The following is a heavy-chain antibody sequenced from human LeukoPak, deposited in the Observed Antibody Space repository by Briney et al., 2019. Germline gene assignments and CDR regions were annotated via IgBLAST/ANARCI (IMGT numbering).Heavy chain of an antibody. CDR1: GFTFSTYN. J-gene: IGHJ4*02. Sequence: GSLRLSCAASGFTFSTYNMKWVRQAPGKGLEWVSYISVSGTTMYYADSVKGRFTIYRDNAKNSLYLQMNSLRAEDTAVYYCARDRAVAEFDYWGQGTLVTVSS. CDR3: ARDRAVAEFDY. V-gene: IGHV3-48*01. D-gene: IGHD6-19*01. CDR2: ISVSGTTM.